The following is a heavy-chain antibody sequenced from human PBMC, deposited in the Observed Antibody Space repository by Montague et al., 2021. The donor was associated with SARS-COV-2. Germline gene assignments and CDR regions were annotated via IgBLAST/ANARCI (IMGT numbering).Heavy chain of an antibody. CDR3: ARLLGYCSSVSCYPYYGMDV. J-gene: IGHJ6*01. V-gene: IGHV4-59*08. Sequence: SGSTNYNPSLNSRVTMSLDTSKNPFSLKLSSVYAADTAVYYCARLLGYCSSVSCYPYYGMDVWGQGNTVTVS. CDR2: SGST. D-gene: IGHD2-2*01.